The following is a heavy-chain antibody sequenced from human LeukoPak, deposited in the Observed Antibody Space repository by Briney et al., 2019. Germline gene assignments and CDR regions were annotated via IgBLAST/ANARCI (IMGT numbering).Heavy chain of an antibody. CDR1: GYTFTSYG. CDR3: ARVESGGSYLHAFDI. V-gene: IGHV1-18*01. Sequence: RASVKVSCKAAGYTFTSYGISCVRQAPGQGLEWMGWISAYNGNTNYAQKLQGRVTMTTDTSTSTAYMELRSLRSDDTAVCYCARVESGGSYLHAFDIWGQGTMVSVSS. CDR2: ISAYNGNT. D-gene: IGHD1-26*01. J-gene: IGHJ3*02.